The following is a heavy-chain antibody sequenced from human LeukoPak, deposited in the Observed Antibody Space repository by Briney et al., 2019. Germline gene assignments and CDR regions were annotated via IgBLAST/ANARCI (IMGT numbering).Heavy chain of an antibody. CDR1: GGSISSYY. CDR3: ARDRGYDYVWGSYRYDY. V-gene: IGHV4-59*01. Sequence: SETLSLTCTVSGGSISSYYWSWIRQPPGKGLEWIGYIYYSGSTNYNPSLKSRVTISVDTSKNQFSLKLSSVTAADTAVYYCARDRGYDYVWGSYRYDYWAREPWSPSPQ. CDR2: IYYSGST. J-gene: IGHJ4*02. D-gene: IGHD3-16*02.